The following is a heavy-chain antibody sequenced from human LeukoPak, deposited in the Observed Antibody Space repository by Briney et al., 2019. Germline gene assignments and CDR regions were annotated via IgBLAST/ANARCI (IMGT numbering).Heavy chain of an antibody. Sequence: GGSLRLFCAASGFTFSGYWMSWVRQAPGKGLEWVANIKQDGSDKYYVDSVKGRFTISRDNAKNSLYLQMNSLRAEDTAVYYCARGYYYDSSGYYVDYGGQGTLVTVSS. CDR2: IKQDGSDK. CDR1: GFTFSGYW. D-gene: IGHD3-22*01. CDR3: ARGYYYDSSGYYVDY. V-gene: IGHV3-7*01. J-gene: IGHJ4*02.